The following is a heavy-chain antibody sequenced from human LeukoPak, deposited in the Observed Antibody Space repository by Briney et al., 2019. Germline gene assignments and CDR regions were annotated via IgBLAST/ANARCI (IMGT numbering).Heavy chain of an antibody. CDR2: ISSSSSYI. D-gene: IGHD3-22*01. V-gene: IGHV3-21*01. CDR3: ARDQSLFYYDSSGPGDY. J-gene: IGHJ4*02. CDR1: GFTFSSYS. Sequence: GGSLRLSCAASGFTFSSYSMNWVRQAPGKGLEWVSSISSSSSYIYYADSVKGRFTISRDNAKNSLYLQMNSLRAEDTAVYYCARDQSLFYYDSSGPGDYWGQGTLVTVSS.